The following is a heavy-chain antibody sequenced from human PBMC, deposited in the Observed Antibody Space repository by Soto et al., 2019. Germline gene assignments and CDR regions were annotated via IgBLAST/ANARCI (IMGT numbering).Heavy chain of an antibody. D-gene: IGHD3-16*02. V-gene: IGHV3-30*03. Sequence: QVQLVESGGGVVQPGRSLRLSCAASGFTFSSYAMHWVRQAPGKGLEWVAVISYAGSEKYYADSVKGRFTISRDNSKNTLNLQMNSLRADDTAWYYFATALGELSPESYDYWGQGTLITVSS. CDR2: ISYAGSEK. J-gene: IGHJ4*02. CDR3: ATALGELSPESYDY. CDR1: GFTFSSYA.